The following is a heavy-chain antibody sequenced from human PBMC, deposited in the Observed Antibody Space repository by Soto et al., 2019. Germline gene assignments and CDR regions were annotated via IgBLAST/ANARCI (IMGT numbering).Heavy chain of an antibody. Sequence: PLSLTCAVYGGSFSGYYWSWIRQPPGKGLEWIGEINHSGSTNYNPSLKSRVTISVDTSKNQFSLKLSSVTAADTAVYYCARKGSAFGYWGQGTLVTVSS. J-gene: IGHJ4*02. CDR3: ARKGSAFGY. CDR1: GGSFSGYY. CDR2: INHSGST. V-gene: IGHV4-34*01. D-gene: IGHD3-16*01.